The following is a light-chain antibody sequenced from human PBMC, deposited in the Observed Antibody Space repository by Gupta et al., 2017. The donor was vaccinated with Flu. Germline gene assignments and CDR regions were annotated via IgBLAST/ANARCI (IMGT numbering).Light chain of an antibody. V-gene: IGKV1-6*01. J-gene: IGKJ1*01. CDR3: LQYYNYPRT. CDR1: HGIKTD. CDR2: AAS. Sequence: GDKVSHSFRAIHGIKTDLTWYQQQPGKAPRLLIYAASTLQSGVPSRFSGSGSGTDFTLTISNLQPEDSATYYCLQYYNYPRTFGQGTKVEIK.